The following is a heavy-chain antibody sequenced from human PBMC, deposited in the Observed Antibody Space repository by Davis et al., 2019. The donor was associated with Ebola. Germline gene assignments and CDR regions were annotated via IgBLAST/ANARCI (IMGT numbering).Heavy chain of an antibody. V-gene: IGHV4-59*01. CDR1: GGSISSYY. Sequence: PSETLSLTCTVSGGSISSYYWSWIRQPPGKGLEWIGYIYYSGSTNYNPSLKSRVTISVDTSKNQCSLKLSSVTAADTAVYYCARVSQTITGYSSNHRAAYYYYMDVWGKGTTVTVSS. CDR3: ARVSQTITGYSSNHRAAYYYYMDV. CDR2: IYYSGST. D-gene: IGHD6-13*01. J-gene: IGHJ6*03.